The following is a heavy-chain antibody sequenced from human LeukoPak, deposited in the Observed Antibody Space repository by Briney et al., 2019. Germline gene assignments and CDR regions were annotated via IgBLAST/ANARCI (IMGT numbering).Heavy chain of an antibody. CDR1: GDSINTYT. J-gene: IGHJ6*02. CDR2: INPISGTA. Sequence: SVKVSCKASGDSINTYTINWVRQAPGQGLEWMGGINPISGTANYAQKFQGKVTITADESTSAAYMELSSLRSEDTAVYYCARDKFLEWSSGFYGMDVWGQGTTVMVSS. V-gene: IGHV1-69*01. CDR3: ARDKFLEWSSGFYGMDV. D-gene: IGHD3-3*01.